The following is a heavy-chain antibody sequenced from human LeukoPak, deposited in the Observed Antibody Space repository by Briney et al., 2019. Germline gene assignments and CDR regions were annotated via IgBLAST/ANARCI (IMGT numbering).Heavy chain of an antibody. J-gene: IGHJ3*02. D-gene: IGHD2-15*01. CDR2: ISWNSGSI. CDR3: AKGGGGI. Sequence: GGSLRLSCAVSGFIFDDYAMHWVRQAPGKGLEWVSGISWNSGSIGYADSVKGRFTISRDNAKNSLYLQMNSLRAEDTALYYCAKGGGGIWGQGTMVTVSS. CDR1: GFIFDDYA. V-gene: IGHV3-9*01.